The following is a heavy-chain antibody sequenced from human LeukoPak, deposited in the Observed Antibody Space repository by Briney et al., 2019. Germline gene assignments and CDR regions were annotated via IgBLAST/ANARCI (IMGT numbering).Heavy chain of an antibody. J-gene: IGHJ3*02. CDR2: ISGSGGTT. CDR3: AKNPYYGSTNDAFDI. V-gene: IGHV3-23*01. D-gene: IGHD3-10*01. Sequence: GGSLRLSCAASGFTFSSYVMSWVRQAPGKGLEWVSAISGSGGTTYYADSVKGRFTISRDNSKNTLYLQMNSLRAEDTAVYYCAKNPYYGSTNDAFDIWGQGTMVTVSS. CDR1: GFTFSSYV.